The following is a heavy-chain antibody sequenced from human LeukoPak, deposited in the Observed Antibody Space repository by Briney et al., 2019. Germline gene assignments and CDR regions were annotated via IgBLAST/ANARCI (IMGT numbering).Heavy chain of an antibody. CDR3: ARASITMVRGHNWFDP. V-gene: IGHV3-48*03. J-gene: IGHJ5*02. Sequence: GESLRLSCAVSGFTFSSYEMNWVRQAPGKGLEWVSYISSSGSTIYYADSVKGRFTISRDNAKNSLYLQMNSLRAEDTAVYYCARASITMVRGHNWFDPWGQGTLVTVSS. CDR2: ISSSGSTI. D-gene: IGHD3-10*01. CDR1: GFTFSSYE.